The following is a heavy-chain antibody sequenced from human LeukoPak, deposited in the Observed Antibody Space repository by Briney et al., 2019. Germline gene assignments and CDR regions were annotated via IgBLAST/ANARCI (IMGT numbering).Heavy chain of an antibody. CDR3: ARDRGFGAYYFDY. CDR1: GGSISSYY. D-gene: IGHD3-10*01. Sequence: SETLSLTCTVSGGSISSYYWSWIRQPPGKGLEWIGYIYYSGSTSYNPSLKSRVTISVDTSKKQFSLKLSSVTAADTAFYYCARDRGFGAYYFDYWGQGTLVTVSS. V-gene: IGHV4-59*01. CDR2: IYYSGST. J-gene: IGHJ4*02.